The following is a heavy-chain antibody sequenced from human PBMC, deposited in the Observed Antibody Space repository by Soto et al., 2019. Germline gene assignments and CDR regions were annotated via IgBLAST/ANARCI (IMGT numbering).Heavy chain of an antibody. CDR1: GYTFTSYG. J-gene: IGHJ4*02. V-gene: IGHV1-18*01. CDR3: ARRLVGATPADY. D-gene: IGHD1-26*01. CDR2: ISAYNGNT. Sequence: QVKLVQSGAEVKKPGASVKVSCKASGYTFTSYGTTWVRQAPGQGLEWMGWISAYNGNTNYAQKLQGRVTMTTDTSTSPAYMEMRSLRSDDPAVYYCARRLVGATPADYWGQGTLFTVSS.